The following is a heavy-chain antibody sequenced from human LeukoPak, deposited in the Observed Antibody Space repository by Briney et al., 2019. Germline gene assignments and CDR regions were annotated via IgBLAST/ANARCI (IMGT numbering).Heavy chain of an antibody. J-gene: IGHJ4*02. CDR3: AKYGSTRIITGAGHFDY. CDR2: ISSSGSTI. V-gene: IGHV3-48*03. Sequence: GGSLRLSCAASGFTFSSYEMNWVRQAPGKGLEWVSYISSSGSTIYYADSVKGRFTISRDNAKNSLYLQMNSLRAEDTALYYCAKYGSTRIITGAGHFDYWGQGTLVTVSS. D-gene: IGHD3-16*01. CDR1: GFTFSSYE.